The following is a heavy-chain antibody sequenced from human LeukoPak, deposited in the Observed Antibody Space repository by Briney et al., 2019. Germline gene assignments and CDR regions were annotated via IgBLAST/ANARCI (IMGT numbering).Heavy chain of an antibody. CDR2: ISSSSSYI. CDR1: GFTFSSYN. J-gene: IGHJ4*02. CDR3: STSRFCSSTSCLFPFDN. Sequence: PGGSLRLSCAASGFTFSSYNMNWVRQAPGKGLEWVSSISSSSSYIYYADSLKGRFTISRDNAKNSLYLQISSLRAEDTAVYYCSTSRFCSSTSCLFPFDNWGQGTLVTVSS. V-gene: IGHV3-21*01. D-gene: IGHD2-2*01.